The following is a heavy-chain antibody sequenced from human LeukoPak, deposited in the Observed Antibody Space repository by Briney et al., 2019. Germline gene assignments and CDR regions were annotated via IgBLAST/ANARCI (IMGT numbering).Heavy chain of an antibody. CDR1: GGSISSYY. D-gene: IGHD3-22*01. Sequence: PSETLSLTCTVSGGSISSYYWSWIRQPAGKGLEWIGRIYTSGSTNYNPSLKSRVTMSVDTSKNQFSLKLSSVTAADTAVYYCARDRAYYYDSSGYYPPTYYSDYWGQGTLVTVSS. V-gene: IGHV4-4*07. CDR2: IYTSGST. J-gene: IGHJ4*02. CDR3: ARDRAYYYDSSGYYPPTYYSDY.